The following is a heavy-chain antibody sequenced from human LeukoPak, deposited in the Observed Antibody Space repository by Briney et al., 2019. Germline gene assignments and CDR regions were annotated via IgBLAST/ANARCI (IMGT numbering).Heavy chain of an antibody. J-gene: IGHJ6*03. CDR2: MNPNSGNT. CDR3: ARDRTRYYYYSYMDV. D-gene: IGHD1-14*01. CDR1: GYTFTSYD. Sequence: ASVKVSCKASGYTFTSYDINWMRQATGQGLEWMGWMNPNSGNTGYAQKFQGRVTMTRATSISTAYMELSRLRSDDTAVYYCARDRTRYYYYSYMDVWGKGTAVTISS. V-gene: IGHV1-8*01.